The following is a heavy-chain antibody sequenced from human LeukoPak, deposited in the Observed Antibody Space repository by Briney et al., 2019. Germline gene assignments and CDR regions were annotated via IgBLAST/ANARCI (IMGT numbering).Heavy chain of an antibody. CDR1: GGTFSSYA. CDR3: ARGGRSYCSSTSCYFNNWFDP. D-gene: IGHD2-2*01. Sequence: ASVKVSCKASGGTFSSYAISWVRQAPGQGLEWMGGIIPIFGTANYAQKFQGRVTITADESTSTAYMELSSLRSEDTAAYYCARGGRSYCSSTSCYFNNWFDPWGQGTLVTVSS. J-gene: IGHJ5*02. CDR2: IIPIFGTA. V-gene: IGHV1-69*13.